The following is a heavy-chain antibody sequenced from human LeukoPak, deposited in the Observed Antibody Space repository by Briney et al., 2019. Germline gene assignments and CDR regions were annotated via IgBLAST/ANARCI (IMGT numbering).Heavy chain of an antibody. CDR2: IYYSGST. Sequence: SETLSLTCTVSGGSISSSSYYWGWIRQPPGKGLEWIGSIYYSGSTYYHPSRKSRVTISVDTSKNQFSLKLSSVTAADTAVYYAARKNDYGGYGIVGYYFDYWGQGTLVTVSS. CDR1: GGSISSSSYY. V-gene: IGHV4-39*07. J-gene: IGHJ4*02. CDR3: ARKNDYGGYGIVGYYFDY. D-gene: IGHD4-17*01.